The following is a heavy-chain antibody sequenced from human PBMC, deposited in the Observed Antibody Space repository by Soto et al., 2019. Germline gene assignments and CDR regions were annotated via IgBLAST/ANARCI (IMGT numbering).Heavy chain of an antibody. CDR2: ISGSGGST. Sequence: RRLSCAASGFTFSSYSMSWVRQAPGKGLEWVSAISGSGGSTYYADSVKGRFTISRDNSKNTLYLQMNSLRAEDTAVYYCAKGPRIQLWLTNWFDPWGQGTLVTVSS. V-gene: IGHV3-23*01. D-gene: IGHD5-18*01. CDR1: GFTFSSYS. J-gene: IGHJ5*02. CDR3: AKGPRIQLWLTNWFDP.